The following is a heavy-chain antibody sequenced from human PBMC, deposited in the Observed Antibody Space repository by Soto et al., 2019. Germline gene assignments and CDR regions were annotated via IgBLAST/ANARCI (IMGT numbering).Heavy chain of an antibody. V-gene: IGHV4-39*01. CDR1: GGSVTNSSYY. J-gene: IGHJ4*02. D-gene: IGHD3-3*01. CDR3: VSQRTNVPAPALFYL. CDR2: VYYRGRS. Sequence: PSETLSLTCTVSGGSVTNSSYYWGWIRQSPGKGLEWIGSVYYRGRSYSKSSVKSRVTISVDTSKNRFSLSLNSVTASDTAVYFCVSQRTNVPAPALFYLWGPGALVTVS.